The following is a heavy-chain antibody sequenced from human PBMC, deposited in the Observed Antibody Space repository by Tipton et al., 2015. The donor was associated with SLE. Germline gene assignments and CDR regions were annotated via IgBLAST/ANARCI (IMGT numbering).Heavy chain of an antibody. CDR3: ARIEDFWSGRIDY. Sequence: TLSLTCTVSGGSISSHYWSWIRQPPGKTLEWIGSISYSGDTNYNPSLMSRVTIPRDTSKNQFSLKLSFVTAADTAFYYCARIEDFWSGRIDYWGQGTLITVSS. CDR2: ISYSGDT. D-gene: IGHD3-3*01. J-gene: IGHJ4*02. V-gene: IGHV4-59*11. CDR1: GGSISSHY.